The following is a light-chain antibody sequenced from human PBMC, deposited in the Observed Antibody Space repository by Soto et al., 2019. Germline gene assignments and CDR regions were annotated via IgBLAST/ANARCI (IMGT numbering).Light chain of an antibody. V-gene: IGKV1-39*01. CDR1: QFISRH. J-gene: IGKJ5*01. Sequence: DIQLTQSPSFLSASVGDRVTITCRASQFISRHLNWYQQKPGKAPNLLIYAASSLQSGVPSRFSGSGSGTDFTLTISSLQPEDFATYYCQQTYNTPITFGQGTRLEIK. CDR3: QQTYNTPIT. CDR2: AAS.